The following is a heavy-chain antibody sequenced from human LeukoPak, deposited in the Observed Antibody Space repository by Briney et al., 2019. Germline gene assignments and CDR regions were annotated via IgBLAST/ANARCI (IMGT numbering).Heavy chain of an antibody. CDR3: ARFYSELRYFDWLLSHDTFDI. CDR1: GGSISSGGYY. V-gene: IGHV4-31*03. D-gene: IGHD3-9*01. CDR2: IYYSGST. J-gene: IGHJ3*02. Sequence: SETLSLTCTVSGGSISSGGYYWSWIRQHPGKGLEWIGYIYYSGSTYYNPSLKSRVTISVDTSKNQFSLKLSSVTAADTAVYYCARFYSELRYFDWLLSHDTFDIWGQVTMVTVSS.